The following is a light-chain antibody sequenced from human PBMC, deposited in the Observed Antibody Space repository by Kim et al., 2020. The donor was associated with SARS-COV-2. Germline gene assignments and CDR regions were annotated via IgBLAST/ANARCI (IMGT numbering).Light chain of an antibody. V-gene: IGLV4-69*01. Sequence: QPVPTQSPSASASLGASVKLTCTLSSGHSSYAIAWHQQQPEKGPRYLMKLNSDGSHSKGDGIPDCFSGSSSGAERYLTISSLQSEDEADYYCQTWGTGIRVVFGGGTQLTVL. CDR3: QTWGTGIRVV. CDR2: LNSDGSH. CDR1: SGHSSYA. J-gene: IGLJ2*01.